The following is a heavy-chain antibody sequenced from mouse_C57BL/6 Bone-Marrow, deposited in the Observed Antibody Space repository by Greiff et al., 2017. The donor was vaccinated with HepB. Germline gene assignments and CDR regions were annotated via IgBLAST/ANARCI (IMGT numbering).Heavy chain of an antibody. D-gene: IGHD1-1*01. CDR1: GFTFSSYA. CDR2: ISDGGSYT. V-gene: IGHV5-4*01. CDR3: ARDYYGSSPYYAMDY. J-gene: IGHJ4*01. Sequence: EVQLVESGGGLVKPGGSLKLSCAASGFTFSSYAMSWVRQTPEKRLEWVATISDGGSYTYYPENVKGRFTISRDNAKNNLYLQMSHLKSEDTAMYYCARDYYGSSPYYAMDYWGQGTSVTVSS.